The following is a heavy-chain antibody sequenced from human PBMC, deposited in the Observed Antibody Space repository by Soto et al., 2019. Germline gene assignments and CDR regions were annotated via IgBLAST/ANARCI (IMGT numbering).Heavy chain of an antibody. CDR2: ISAYNGNT. Sequence: QVQLVQSGAEVKKAGASVKVSCKASGYTFTSYGISWVRQAPGQGLEWMGWISAYNGNTNYAQKLQGRVTMTTDTSTSTAYMELRSLRSDDTAVYYCARDPPANYYDSSGYDSGFDYWGQGTLVTVSS. J-gene: IGHJ4*02. CDR3: ARDPPANYYDSSGYDSGFDY. D-gene: IGHD3-22*01. V-gene: IGHV1-18*01. CDR1: GYTFTSYG.